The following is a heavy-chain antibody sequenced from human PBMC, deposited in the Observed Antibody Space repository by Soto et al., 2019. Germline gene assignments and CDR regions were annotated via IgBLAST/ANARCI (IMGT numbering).Heavy chain of an antibody. CDR3: ARGRNYCYGSGSYPFDP. D-gene: IGHD3-10*01. CDR2: IHHSGST. V-gene: IGHV4-34*01. Sequence: QVQLQQWGAGLLKPSETLSLTCAVYGGSFSGYYWSWIRQPPGKGLEWIGEIHHSGSTNYNPSLKRLVTISVDTSKIQFSLKLSFVTVAVTAVYYCARGRNYCYGSGSYPFDPWGQGTLVTACS. CDR1: GGSFSGYY. J-gene: IGHJ5*02.